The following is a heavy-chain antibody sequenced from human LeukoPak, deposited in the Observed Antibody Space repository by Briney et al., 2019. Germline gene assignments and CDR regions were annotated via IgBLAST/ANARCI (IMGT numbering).Heavy chain of an antibody. CDR2: IYYSGST. J-gene: IGHJ3*02. CDR1: GGSISSGGYY. D-gene: IGHD3-22*01. V-gene: IGHV4-31*03. CDR3: ARTAQYYYDSSGHWHAFDI. Sequence: PSETRSLTCTVSGGSISSGGYYWSWIRQHPGKGLEWIGYIYYSGSTYYNPSLKSRVTISVDTSKNQFSLKLSSVTAADTAVYYCARTAQYYYDSSGHWHAFDIWGQGTMVTVSS.